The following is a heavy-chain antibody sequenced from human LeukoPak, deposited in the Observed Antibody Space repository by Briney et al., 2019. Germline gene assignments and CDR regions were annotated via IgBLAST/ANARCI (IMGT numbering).Heavy chain of an antibody. V-gene: IGHV4-31*03. CDR2: ISYSGST. CDR1: GGSISSGGYY. CDR3: ARGSLGFDY. Sequence: SQTLSLTCTVSGGSISSGGYYWNWIRQRQGKGLEWIGYISYSGSTHSNPSLKSRLTISVDTSQSQFSLRLSSVTAADTAVYYCARGSLGFDYWGQGTLVTVSS. J-gene: IGHJ4*02.